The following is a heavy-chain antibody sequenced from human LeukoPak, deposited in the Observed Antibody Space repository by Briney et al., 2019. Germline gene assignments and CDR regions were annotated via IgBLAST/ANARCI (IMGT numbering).Heavy chain of an antibody. CDR1: GGSINNFY. Sequence: SETLSLTCTVSGGSINNFYWSWIRQPPGKGLEWIGYISYSGIPNYNPSLKSRVTISVDTSKNQFSLKLSSVAAADTAVYYCARHGLGTYDYWGQGTLVTVSS. CDR2: ISYSGIP. J-gene: IGHJ4*02. V-gene: IGHV4-59*08. CDR3: ARHGLGTYDY.